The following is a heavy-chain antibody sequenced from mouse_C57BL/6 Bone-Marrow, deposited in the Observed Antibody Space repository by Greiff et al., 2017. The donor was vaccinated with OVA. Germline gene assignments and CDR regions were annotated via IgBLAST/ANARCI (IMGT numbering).Heavy chain of an antibody. J-gene: IGHJ2*01. CDR2: ILPGSGST. V-gene: IGHV1-9*01. D-gene: IGHD2-4*01. Sequence: QVQLQQSGAELMKPGASVKLSCKATGYTFTGYWIEWVKQRPGHGLEWIGEILPGSGSTNYNEKFKGKATFTADTSSNTAYMQLSSLTTEDSAIYYCARGEIYYDYDENYFDYWGQGTTLTVSS. CDR3: ARGEIYYDYDENYFDY. CDR1: GYTFTGYW.